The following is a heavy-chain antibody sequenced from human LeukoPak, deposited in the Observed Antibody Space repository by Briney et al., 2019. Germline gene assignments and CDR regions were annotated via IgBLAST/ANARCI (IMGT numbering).Heavy chain of an antibody. CDR3: ARGGRGSAAVVAPRSFDI. CDR1: GFTVSSIH. Sequence: GRSLRLSCAASGFTVSSIHMVWVRQAPGKGLEWVSVTYTGGNSYYADSVKGRYIISRDISKNTLYLQMNSLRAEDSALYYCARGGRGSAAVVAPRSFDIWGQGTMVTVSS. CDR2: TYTGGNS. D-gene: IGHD3-22*01. J-gene: IGHJ3*02. V-gene: IGHV3-53*01.